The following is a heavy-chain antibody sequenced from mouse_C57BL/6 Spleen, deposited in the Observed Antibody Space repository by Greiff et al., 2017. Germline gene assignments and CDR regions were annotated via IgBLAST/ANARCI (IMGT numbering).Heavy chain of an antibody. CDR3: TRSLYGTYYFDC. CDR2: IDPSDSYT. V-gene: IGHV1-69*01. CDR1: GYTFTSYW. J-gene: IGHJ2*01. D-gene: IGHD1-1*01. Sequence: VQLQQPGAELVMPGASVKLSCKASGYTFTSYWMHWVKQRPGQGLEWIGEIDPSDSYTNYNQKFKGKSTLTVDKSSSTADMQRSSLTSENSAVYYCTRSLYGTYYFDCGGQGTTLTVSS.